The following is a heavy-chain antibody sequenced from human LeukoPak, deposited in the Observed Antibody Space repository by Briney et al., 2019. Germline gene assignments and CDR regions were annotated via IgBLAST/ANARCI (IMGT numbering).Heavy chain of an antibody. CDR3: ARSTYGGNQIDF. D-gene: IGHD4-23*01. Sequence: ASVKVSCKPSGYTFTSYYLHWVRQAPGQGLDWMGVIIPSDGEIAYAQKFQGRLTMTRDTSTSTLYMDLGSLRSEDTAVYYCARSTYGGNQIDFWGQGTLVTVSS. CDR1: GYTFTSYY. J-gene: IGHJ4*02. V-gene: IGHV1-46*01. CDR2: IIPSDGEI.